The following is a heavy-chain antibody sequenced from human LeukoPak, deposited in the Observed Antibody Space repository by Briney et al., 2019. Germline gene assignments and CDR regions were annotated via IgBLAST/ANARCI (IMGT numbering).Heavy chain of an antibody. J-gene: IGHJ6*03. CDR3: ARDYYYDSSGYYFGYCYYYYMDV. CDR1: GYTFTSYD. Sequence: GASVKVSCKASGYTFTSYDINWVRQATGQGLEWMGWMNPNSGNTGYAQKFQGRVTMTRNTSISTAYMELSSLRSEDTAVYYCARDYYYDSSGYYFGYCYYYYMDVWGKGTTVTVSS. V-gene: IGHV1-8*01. D-gene: IGHD3-22*01. CDR2: MNPNSGNT.